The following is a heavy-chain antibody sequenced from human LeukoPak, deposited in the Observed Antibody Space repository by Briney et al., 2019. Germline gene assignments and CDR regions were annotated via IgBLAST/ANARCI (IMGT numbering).Heavy chain of an antibody. CDR1: GFSLSTSGMR. V-gene: IGHV2-70*04. CDR2: IDWDDDK. J-gene: IGHJ4*02. Sequence: ESGPALVKPTQTLTLTCTFSGFSLSTSGMRVSWIRQPPGKALEWLARIDWDDDKFYSTSLKTRLTISKDTSKNQVVLTMTNMDSVDTATYYCARMGSSGRFDYWGQGTLVTVSS. D-gene: IGHD6-19*01. CDR3: ARMGSSGRFDY.